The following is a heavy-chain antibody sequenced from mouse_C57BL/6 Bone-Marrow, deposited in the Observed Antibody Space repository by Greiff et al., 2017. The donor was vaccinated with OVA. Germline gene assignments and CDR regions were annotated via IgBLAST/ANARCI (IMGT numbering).Heavy chain of an antibody. V-gene: IGHV1-7*01. CDR1: GYTFTSYW. Sequence: VQLQQSGAELVKPGASVKLSCKASGYTFTSYWMHWVKQRPGQGLEWIGDINPSSGYTKYNQKFKDKATLTADTSSSTAYMQLSSLTYEDSAVYYCARFRDIYYDYAFDYWGQGTTLTVSS. CDR2: INPSSGYT. J-gene: IGHJ2*01. CDR3: ARFRDIYYDYAFDY. D-gene: IGHD2-4*01.